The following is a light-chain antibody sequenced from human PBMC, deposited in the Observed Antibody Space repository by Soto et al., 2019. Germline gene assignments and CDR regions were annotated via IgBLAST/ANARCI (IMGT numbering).Light chain of an antibody. CDR2: DAS. CDR3: QQCDLFPLT. CDR1: QDINNY. Sequence: DIQMTQSPSSLSASVGDRVVITCQASQDINNYLNWYQQKLGKAPKLLIYDASNLEPGVPSRFSGSGSVTHVTFTISSLQPEDYATYYCQQCDLFPLTFCGGTKVEIK. V-gene: IGKV1-33*01. J-gene: IGKJ4*01.